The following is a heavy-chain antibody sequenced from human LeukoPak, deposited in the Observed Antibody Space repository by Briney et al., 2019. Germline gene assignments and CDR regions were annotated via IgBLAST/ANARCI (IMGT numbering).Heavy chain of an antibody. J-gene: IGHJ4*02. CDR3: ARDLSYYYDSSGYYY. V-gene: IGHV3-48*04. D-gene: IGHD3-22*01. CDR2: ISSSGSTI. Sequence: GRSLRLSCAASGFTFSSYGMHWIRQAPGKGLEWVSYISSSGSTIYYADSVKGRFTISRDNAKNSLYLQMNSLRAEDTAVYYCARDLSYYYDSSGYYYWGQGTLVTVSS. CDR1: GFTFSSYG.